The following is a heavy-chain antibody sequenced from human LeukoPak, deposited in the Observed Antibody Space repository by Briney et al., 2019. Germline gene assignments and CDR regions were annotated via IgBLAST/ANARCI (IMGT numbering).Heavy chain of an antibody. D-gene: IGHD3-10*01. CDR1: GGSIASSSHY. Sequence: PSETLSLTCSVSGGSIASSSHYWAWIRQPPGKGLEWVGSVYYSGSTYYSPSLKSRLTMSVDTSKNQFSLKLSSVTAADTAVYYCARRRGSGSYYTLDYWGQGTLVTVSS. J-gene: IGHJ4*02. V-gene: IGHV4-39*07. CDR3: ARRRGSGSYYTLDY. CDR2: VYYSGST.